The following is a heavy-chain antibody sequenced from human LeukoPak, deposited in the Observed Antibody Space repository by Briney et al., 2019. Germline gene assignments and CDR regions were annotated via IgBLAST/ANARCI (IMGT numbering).Heavy chain of an antibody. CDR2: IYYSGST. Sequence: SETLSLTCTVSGGSISSYYWSWIRQPPGKGLEWIGYIYYSGSTNYNPSLKSRVTISVDTSKNQFSLKLSSVTAADTAVYYCARGSSASYWGQGTLVTVSS. V-gene: IGHV4-59*01. CDR1: GGSISSYY. J-gene: IGHJ4*02. D-gene: IGHD3-10*01. CDR3: ARGSSASY.